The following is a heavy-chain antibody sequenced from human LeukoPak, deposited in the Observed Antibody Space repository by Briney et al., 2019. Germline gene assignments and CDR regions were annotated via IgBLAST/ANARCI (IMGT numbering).Heavy chain of an antibody. CDR3: ARDLELSAVYYFDS. D-gene: IGHD3-3*01. CDR1: GFTFSIFP. CDR2: ISSGSEK. J-gene: IGHJ4*02. V-gene: IGHV3-30*04. Sequence: GRSLRLSCEASGFTFSIFPMHWVRQAPGKGLEWVALISSGSEKYYADSVKGRFTISRDNSKNMLYLQMNSLRADDTAVYYCARDLELSAVYYFDSWGQGTLVIVYS.